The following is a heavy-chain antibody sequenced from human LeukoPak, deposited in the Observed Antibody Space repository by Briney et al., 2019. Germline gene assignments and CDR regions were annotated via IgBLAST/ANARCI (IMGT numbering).Heavy chain of an antibody. J-gene: IGHJ3*02. CDR2: IYYSGST. Sequence: SETLSLTCIVSGGSVSSGSYYWSWIRQPPGKGLEWIGYIYYSGSTNYNPSLKSRVTISVDTSKNQFSLKLSSVTAADTAVYYCARGDMVRGEGIWGQGTMVTVSS. CDR3: ARGDMVRGEGI. CDR1: GGSVSSGSYY. D-gene: IGHD3-10*01. V-gene: IGHV4-61*01.